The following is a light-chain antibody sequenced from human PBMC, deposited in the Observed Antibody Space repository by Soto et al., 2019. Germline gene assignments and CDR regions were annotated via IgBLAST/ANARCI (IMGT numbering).Light chain of an antibody. V-gene: IGKV3-15*01. CDR2: GTS. CDR1: QNISSS. Sequence: DIVMTQSPATLSVSPGEGGTLSCRASQNISSSLACYQQKTGQRPRLLLYGTSTRAGGVTASISGGGSATEFTLTITSLQSEDFAVYYCHQYNGWPRTFGQGTKVDIK. CDR3: HQYNGWPRT. J-gene: IGKJ1*01.